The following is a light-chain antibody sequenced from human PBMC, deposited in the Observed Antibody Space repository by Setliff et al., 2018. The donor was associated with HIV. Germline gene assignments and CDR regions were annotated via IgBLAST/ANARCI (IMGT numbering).Light chain of an antibody. CDR2: EVN. J-gene: IGLJ1*01. Sequence: QSVLTQPPSVSGSPGQSVTISCTGTSSDVGDYNRVSWYQQPPGTAPKLIIYEVNNRPSGVSNRFSGSKSGNTASLTISGLQAEDEADYYCSSYTSSSTYVFGTGTKVTVL. V-gene: IGLV2-18*02. CDR1: SSDVGDYNR. CDR3: SSYTSSSTYV.